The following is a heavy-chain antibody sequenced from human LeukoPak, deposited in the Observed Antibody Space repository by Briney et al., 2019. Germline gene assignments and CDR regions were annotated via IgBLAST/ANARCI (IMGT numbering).Heavy chain of an antibody. CDR3: AREARSSDAFDV. D-gene: IGHD2-15*01. V-gene: IGHV1-46*01. J-gene: IGHJ3*01. CDR2: INPSGGST. CDR1: GCTFTSHF. Sequence: ASVKVSCKASGCTFTSHFMHWVRQAPGRGLEWMGIINPSGGSTSYAQKFQGRVTMTRDMSTSTVYMELSSLRSEDTAVYYCAREARSSDAFDVWGQGTMVTVSS.